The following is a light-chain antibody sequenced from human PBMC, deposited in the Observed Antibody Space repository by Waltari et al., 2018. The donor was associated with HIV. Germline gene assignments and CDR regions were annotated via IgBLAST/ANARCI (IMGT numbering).Light chain of an antibody. CDR1: DSDFGLSNF. J-gene: IGLJ2*01. Sequence: AVTQPASVSGLPGQSTTISCTGDDSDFGLSNFVSWYQQHSGKPPRLILYDVDSRASGVSDRFSGSMSGNTASLTISGLRAEDEGHYYCASFTDDNTVIFGGGTEVTVL. CDR3: ASFTDDNTVI. CDR2: DVD. V-gene: IGLV2-14*03.